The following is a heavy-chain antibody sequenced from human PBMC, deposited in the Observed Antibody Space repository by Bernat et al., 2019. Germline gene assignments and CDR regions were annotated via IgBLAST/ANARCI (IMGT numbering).Heavy chain of an antibody. J-gene: IGHJ4*02. CDR3: TPERYMYGYHSMHY. CDR2: VTSKTDGGTS. Sequence: EVQLVESGGGLVKPGGSLRLSCAASGFTFSTAWMTWVRQAPGEGLEWVGRVTSKTDGGTSNYAAPVKCRFTITSDDSTNTLCLQMTGLRTEDTAVYYCTPERYMYGYHSMHYWGQGALVTVSS. D-gene: IGHD5-18*01. CDR1: GFTFSTAW. V-gene: IGHV3-15*01.